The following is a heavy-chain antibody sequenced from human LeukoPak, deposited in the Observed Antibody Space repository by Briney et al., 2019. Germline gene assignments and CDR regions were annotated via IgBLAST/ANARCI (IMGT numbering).Heavy chain of an antibody. Sequence: GGSLRLSCAASGFTFSSYGMHWVRQAPGKGLEWVAVIWYDGSNKYYADSVKGRFTISRDNSENTLYLQMNSLRAEDTAVYYCARAVTTSYYYYYYGMDVWGQGTTVTVSS. V-gene: IGHV3-33*01. J-gene: IGHJ6*02. D-gene: IGHD4-17*01. CDR2: IWYDGSNK. CDR3: ARAVTTSYYYYYYGMDV. CDR1: GFTFSSYG.